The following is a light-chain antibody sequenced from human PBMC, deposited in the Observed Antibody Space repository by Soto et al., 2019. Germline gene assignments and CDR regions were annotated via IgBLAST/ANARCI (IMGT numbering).Light chain of an antibody. V-gene: IGKV3D-15*01. CDR2: GAS. CDR1: QSVRSN. J-gene: IGKJ1*01. CDR3: QQYDRWWT. Sequence: EIPVTQSPATLSVSPGERATLSCRASQSVRSNLAWYQQKPGQAPRLVIYGASTRASGVPARFSGSGSGTEFTLTISSVQSEDFAVYYCQQYDRWWTFGQGTKGDIK.